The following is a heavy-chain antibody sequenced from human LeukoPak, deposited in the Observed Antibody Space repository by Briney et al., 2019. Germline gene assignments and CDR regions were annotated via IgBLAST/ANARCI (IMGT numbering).Heavy chain of an antibody. CDR1: GGSFSGYY. CDR3: ARGGIYCSSTSCFPEGYYYGMDV. V-gene: IGHV4-34*01. J-gene: IGHJ6*02. Sequence: SETLSLTCAVYGGSFSGYYWSWIRQPPGKGLEWIGEINHSGSTNYNPSLKSRVTISVDTSKNRFSLKLSSVTAADTAVYYCARGGIYCSSTSCFPEGYYYGMDVWGQGTTVTVSS. CDR2: INHSGST. D-gene: IGHD2-2*01.